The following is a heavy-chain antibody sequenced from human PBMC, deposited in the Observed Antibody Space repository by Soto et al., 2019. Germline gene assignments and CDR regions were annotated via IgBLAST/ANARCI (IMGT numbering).Heavy chain of an antibody. Sequence: GGSLRLSCAASGFTFSDYWMSWVRQAPEKGLEWVANINQDGSEEYYVDSVKGRFPISKDNAKNALYLQMNNLRAEDTAVYYCARDCHYLDYWGQGT. CDR3: ARDCHYLDY. CDR2: INQDGSEE. CDR1: GFTFSDYW. J-gene: IGHJ4*02. V-gene: IGHV3-7*01.